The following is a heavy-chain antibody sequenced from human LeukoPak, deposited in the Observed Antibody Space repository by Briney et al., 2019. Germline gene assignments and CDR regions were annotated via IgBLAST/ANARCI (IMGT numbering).Heavy chain of an antibody. CDR2: ISGSGGST. D-gene: IGHD3-16*01. CDR1: GFTFSSYA. CDR3: AKGEGAGLRPYYFDY. V-gene: IGHV3-23*01. Sequence: GGSLRLSCAASGFTFSSYAMSWVRQAPGKGLEWVSSISGSGGSTYYADSVKGRFTISRDNSKNTLYLQMNSLRAEDTDVYYCAKGEGAGLRPYYFDYWGQGTLVTVSS. J-gene: IGHJ4*02.